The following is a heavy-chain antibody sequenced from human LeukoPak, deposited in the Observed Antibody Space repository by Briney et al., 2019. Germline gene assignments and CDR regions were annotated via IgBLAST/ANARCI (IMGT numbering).Heavy chain of an antibody. CDR2: IGGDGGST. J-gene: IGHJ4*02. CDR3: VKEPHYYDRSGYF. V-gene: IGHV3-43*02. CDR1: GFTFGDYA. D-gene: IGHD3-22*01. Sequence: GGSLRLSCAASGFTFGDYAMHWVRQAPGKGLEWVSVIGGDGGSTYYADSVKGRFTISRDNSKNSLFLQMKSLRTDDTALYYCVKEPHYYDRSGYFWGQGTLVTVSS.